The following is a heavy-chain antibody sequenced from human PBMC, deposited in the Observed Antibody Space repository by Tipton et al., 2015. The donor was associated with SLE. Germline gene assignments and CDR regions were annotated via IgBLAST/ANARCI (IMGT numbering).Heavy chain of an antibody. CDR1: GGSFSDYY. CDR2: INQSGST. CDR3: ARHVTYGSGTYGPFYFDS. D-gene: IGHD3-10*01. Sequence: TLSLTCAVYGGSFSDYYWGWIRQPPGKGMVWLGDINQSGSTIYKASLKSRLTASIDTSKNQFSLTLSSVTAADTAVYFCARHVTYGSGTYGPFYFDSWSQGTLVTVSS. J-gene: IGHJ4*02. V-gene: IGHV4-34*01.